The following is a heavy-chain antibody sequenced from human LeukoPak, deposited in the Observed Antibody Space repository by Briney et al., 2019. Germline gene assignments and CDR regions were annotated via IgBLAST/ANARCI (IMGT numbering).Heavy chain of an antibody. CDR3: ARALCVPAAVFDY. J-gene: IGHJ4*02. V-gene: IGHV4-59*01. D-gene: IGHD2-2*01. CDR2: IYYSGST. CDR1: GGSISSYY. Sequence: PSETLSLTCTVSGGSISSYYWSWIRQPPEKGLEWIGYIYYSGSTNYNPSLKSRVTISVDTSKNQFSLKLSSVTAADTAVYYCARALCVPAAVFDYWGQGTLVTVSS.